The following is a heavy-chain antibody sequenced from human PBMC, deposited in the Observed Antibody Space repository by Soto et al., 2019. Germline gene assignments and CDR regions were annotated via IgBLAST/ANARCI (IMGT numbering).Heavy chain of an antibody. CDR2: ISGSGSST. J-gene: IGHJ4*02. CDR3: ANEVSLGSTVDLGY. Sequence: GGSLRLSCAASTSTFSNYAMTWVRQAPGKGLEWVSAISGSGSSTHYADSVKGRFFISRDNSKNTLYVQMHRLRVEDTAVYYCANEVSLGSTVDLGYWGQGALVTVSS. CDR1: TSTFSNYA. D-gene: IGHD7-27*01. V-gene: IGHV3-23*01.